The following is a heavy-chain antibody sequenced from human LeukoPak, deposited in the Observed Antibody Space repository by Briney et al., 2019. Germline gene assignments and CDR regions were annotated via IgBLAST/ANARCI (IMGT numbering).Heavy chain of an antibody. CDR3: AREDRGYNYNWFDP. D-gene: IGHD5-24*01. V-gene: IGHV5-51*01. CDR2: VYPGDSDT. Sequence: GESLKISCKTSGYSFTSYWIVWVRPTPGKGLEWIGIVYPGDSDTRYNPSFQGQVTISADKSISTAYLQWSSLKASDTAMYYCAREDRGYNYNWFDPWGQGTLVTVSS. CDR1: GYSFTSYW. J-gene: IGHJ5*02.